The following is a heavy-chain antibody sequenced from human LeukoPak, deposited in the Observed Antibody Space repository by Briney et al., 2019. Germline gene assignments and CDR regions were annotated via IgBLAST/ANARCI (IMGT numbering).Heavy chain of an antibody. CDR3: ARNSVAVAGTPFDY. CDR1: GGTFSSYA. V-gene: IGHV1-69*04. CDR2: IIPILGIA. J-gene: IGHJ4*02. D-gene: IGHD6-19*01. Sequence: SVKVSCKASGGTFSSYAISWVRQAPGQGLEWMGRIIPILGIANYAQKFQGRVTITADKSTSTAYMELSSLRSEDTAVYYCARNSVAVAGTPFDYWGQGTLVTVSS.